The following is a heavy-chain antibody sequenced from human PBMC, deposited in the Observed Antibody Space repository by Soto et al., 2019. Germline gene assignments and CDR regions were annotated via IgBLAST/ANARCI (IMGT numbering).Heavy chain of an antibody. V-gene: IGHV3-48*02. J-gene: IGHJ6*02. CDR3: ARPGGYGLDV. D-gene: IGHD3-10*01. Sequence: PGGSLRLSCTASGFTFSTYGMTWVRQAPGKGLEWVSYISSGAGSISHADSVRGRFTISRDNAKNSLYLQMNSLRDEDTAVYYCARPGGYGLDVWGQGTTVTVSS. CDR1: GFTFSTYG. CDR2: ISSGAGSI.